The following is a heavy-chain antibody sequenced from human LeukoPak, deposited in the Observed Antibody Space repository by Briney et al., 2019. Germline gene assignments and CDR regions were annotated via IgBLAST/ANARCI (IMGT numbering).Heavy chain of an antibody. CDR1: GYTFTGYY. Sequence: ASVKVSCKASGYTFTGYYMHWVRQAPGQGLEWMGWINPNSGGTNYAQKFQGRVTMTRDTSISTAYMELSRLRSDNTAVYYCARDRGSYSSGWPNWFDPWGQGTLVTVSS. V-gene: IGHV1-2*02. CDR3: ARDRGSYSSGWPNWFDP. CDR2: INPNSGGT. D-gene: IGHD6-19*01. J-gene: IGHJ5*02.